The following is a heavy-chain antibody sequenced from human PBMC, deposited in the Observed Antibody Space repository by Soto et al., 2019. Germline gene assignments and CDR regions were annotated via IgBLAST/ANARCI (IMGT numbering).Heavy chain of an antibody. CDR3: ARGIKLGTYSSRVPFDY. J-gene: IGHJ4*02. V-gene: IGHV1-2*02. CDR2: INPNGGGT. D-gene: IGHD6-13*01. CDR1: GYIFPDYY. Sequence: ASVKVSCKASGYIFPDYYVHWVRQAPGEGLEWMGRINPNGGGTNYAQKFEGRVTMTRDTSISTAYMELSRLRSDDTAVYYCARGIKLGTYSSRVPFDYWGQGTLVTVSS.